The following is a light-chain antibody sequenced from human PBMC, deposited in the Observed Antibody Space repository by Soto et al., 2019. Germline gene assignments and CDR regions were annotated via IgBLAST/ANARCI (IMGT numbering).Light chain of an antibody. Sequence: QSVLTQPASVSGSPGQSIAISCTGTSSDVGGYNFVSWYQQYPGKAHKLMIYDVTSRPSGVSNRFSGSKSGTTASLTISGLQAEDEADYYCCSYASSTSYGFGTGTKVTVL. CDR2: DVT. CDR3: CSYASSTSYG. CDR1: SSDVGGYNF. J-gene: IGLJ1*01. V-gene: IGLV2-14*01.